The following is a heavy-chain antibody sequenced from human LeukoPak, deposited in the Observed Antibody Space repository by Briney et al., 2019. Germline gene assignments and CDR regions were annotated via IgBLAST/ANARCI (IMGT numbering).Heavy chain of an antibody. Sequence: SQTLSLTCTVSGGSISSGGYYWSWIRQHPGKGLEWIGYIYYSGSTYYNPSLKSRVTISVDTSKNQFYLKLSSVTAADTAVYYCARVSVTSRGLDFDYWGQGTLVTVSS. D-gene: IGHD5-18*01. CDR2: IYYSGST. J-gene: IGHJ4*02. CDR1: GGSISSGGYY. CDR3: ARVSVTSRGLDFDY. V-gene: IGHV4-31*03.